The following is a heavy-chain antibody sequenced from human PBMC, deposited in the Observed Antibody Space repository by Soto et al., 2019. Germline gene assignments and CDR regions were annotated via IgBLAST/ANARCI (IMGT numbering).Heavy chain of an antibody. CDR1: GFTFSCYA. J-gene: IGHJ2*01. Sequence: GGSLRLSCAASGFTFSCYAMKWVRQAPGKGLEWVSAISGSGGSTYYADSVKGRFTISRDNSKNTLHLQMNSLRAEDTAVYYCAKDRGMSTIGHFDLWGRGTLVTVSS. CDR2: ISGSGGST. V-gene: IGHV3-23*01. CDR3: AKDRGMSTIGHFDL. D-gene: IGHD1-1*01.